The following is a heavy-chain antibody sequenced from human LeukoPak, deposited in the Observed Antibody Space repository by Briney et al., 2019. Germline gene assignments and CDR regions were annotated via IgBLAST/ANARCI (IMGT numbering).Heavy chain of an antibody. J-gene: IGHJ4*02. CDR3: ARHDSFIPH. CDR1: GFTFITYA. CDR2: FSGGDDST. Sequence: PGGSLRLSCAGSGFTFITYAMSWVRQAPGKGLEWVSAFSGGDDSTYYAHSVRGRFTISRDSSRNTLYLQMNSLRADDTAVYFCARHDSFIPHWGQGTLVTVSS. D-gene: IGHD5-18*01. V-gene: IGHV3-23*01.